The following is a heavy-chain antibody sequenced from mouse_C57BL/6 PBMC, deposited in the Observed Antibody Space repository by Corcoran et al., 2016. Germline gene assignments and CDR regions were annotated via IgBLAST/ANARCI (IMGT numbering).Heavy chain of an antibody. D-gene: IGHD2-3*01. J-gene: IGHJ3*01. CDR3: AREGFYDGYYSAY. Sequence: DVQLQESGPGLVKPSQSLSLTCSVTGYSITSGYYWNWIRQFPGNKLEWMAYISYDGSNNYNPSLKNRISITRDTSKNQFFLKLNSVTTEDTATYYCAREGFYDGYYSAYWAKGLWSLSLQ. CDR2: ISYDGSN. V-gene: IGHV3-6*01. CDR1: GYSITSGYY.